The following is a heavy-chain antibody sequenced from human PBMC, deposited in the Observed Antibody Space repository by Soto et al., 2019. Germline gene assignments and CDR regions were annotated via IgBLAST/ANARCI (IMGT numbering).Heavy chain of an antibody. CDR1: GFTFSSYA. CDR3: AKSRGQLGDAFDI. J-gene: IGHJ3*02. Sequence: GGSLRLSCAASGFTFSSYAMSLVRQAPGKGLEWVSAISGSGGSTYYADSVKGRFTISRDNSKNTLYLQMNSLRAEDTAVYYCAKSRGQLGDAFDIWGQGTMVTVSS. V-gene: IGHV3-23*01. CDR2: ISGSGGST. D-gene: IGHD6-6*01.